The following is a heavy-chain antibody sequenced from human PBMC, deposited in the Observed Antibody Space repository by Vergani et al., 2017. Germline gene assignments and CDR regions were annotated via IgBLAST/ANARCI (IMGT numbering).Heavy chain of an antibody. CDR3: ARETRDTASSLDY. Sequence: QVQLVESGGGVVQPGRSLRLSCKPSSFKLGDYGMHWVRQAPGRGLEWVSMTWYEGNNNYYADSVKGRFTIPKDISKNTLYLQMNSLRGDDTAVYYCARETRDTASSLDYWGHGTLVTVSS. J-gene: IGHJ4*01. D-gene: IGHD5-24*01. CDR1: SFKLGDYG. CDR2: TWYEGNNN. V-gene: IGHV3-33*01.